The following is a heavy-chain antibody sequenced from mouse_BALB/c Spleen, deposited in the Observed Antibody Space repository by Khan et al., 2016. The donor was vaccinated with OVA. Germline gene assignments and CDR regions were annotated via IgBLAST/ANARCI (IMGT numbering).Heavy chain of an antibody. J-gene: IGHJ2*01. D-gene: IGHD1-1*01. Sequence: EVQLQESGGGLVKPGGSLKFSCAASGFTFSSYSMSWVRQTPEKRLEWVATITSGGSYTYYPDSVKGRFTISRDNAKNTLDLQMRCMKSEDTAMYYCSRDRNYYCSSFYFDYWGQGTTLTVSS. V-gene: IGHV5-6-4*01. CDR3: SRDRNYYCSSFYFDY. CDR2: ITSGGSYT. CDR1: GFTFSSYS.